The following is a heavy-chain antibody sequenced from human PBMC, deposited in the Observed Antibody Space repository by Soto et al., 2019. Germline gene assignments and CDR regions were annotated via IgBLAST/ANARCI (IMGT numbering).Heavy chain of an antibody. J-gene: IGHJ6*02. Sequence: GGSLRPSCAASGFNFRNYGMHWVRQAPGKGLEWVAVISYDESNKDYVDSVKGRFTISRDNSKNKLYLLMNSLRAEDTAVYYCARDWGWLQLGGFYYYYYGMDVWGQGTTVTVSS. D-gene: IGHD5-12*01. V-gene: IGHV3-30*03. CDR3: ARDWGWLQLGGFYYYYYGMDV. CDR2: ISYDESNK. CDR1: GFNFRNYG.